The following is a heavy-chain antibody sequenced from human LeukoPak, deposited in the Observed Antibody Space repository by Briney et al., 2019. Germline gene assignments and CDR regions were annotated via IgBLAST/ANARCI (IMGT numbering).Heavy chain of an antibody. J-gene: IGHJ5*02. CDR2: IYHSGST. Sequence: PSETLSLTCAVSGGSISSSNWWSWVRQPPGKGLEWTGEIYHSGSTNYNPSLKSRVTISVDKSKNQFSLKLSSVTAADTAVYYCAREGGTMTKNWFDPWGQGTLVTVSS. CDR1: GGSISSSNW. D-gene: IGHD3-22*01. V-gene: IGHV4-4*02. CDR3: AREGGTMTKNWFDP.